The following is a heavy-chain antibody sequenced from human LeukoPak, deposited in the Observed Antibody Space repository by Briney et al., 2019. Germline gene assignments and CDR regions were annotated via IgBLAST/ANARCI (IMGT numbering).Heavy chain of an antibody. D-gene: IGHD1-26*01. V-gene: IGHV4-61*08. CDR3: ARTQSQSGSYRYYFGY. J-gene: IGHJ4*02. Sequence: PSETLSLTCTVSGASVGSAGYYWSWVRQPPGGGLDGIGYVYYISNTNYNPSLKSRVTMSVNPSENQFSLKLNSVTAAATAMYYCARTQSQSGSYRYYFGYWGQGTLVTVSS. CDR2: VYYISNT. CDR1: GASVGSAGYY.